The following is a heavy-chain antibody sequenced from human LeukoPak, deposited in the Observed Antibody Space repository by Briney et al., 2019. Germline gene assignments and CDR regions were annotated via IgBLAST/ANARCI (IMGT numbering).Heavy chain of an antibody. V-gene: IGHV1-8*01. CDR3: AREVATDYYYYYGMDA. CDR1: GYTFTSYD. D-gene: IGHD5-12*01. CDR2: MNPNSGNT. J-gene: IGHJ6*02. Sequence: AASVKLSCKASGYTFTSYDINWVRQATGQGLEWMGWMNPNSGNTGYAQKFQGRVTMTRNTSISTAYMELSSLRSEDTAVYYCAREVATDYYYYYGMDAWGHGTTVTASS.